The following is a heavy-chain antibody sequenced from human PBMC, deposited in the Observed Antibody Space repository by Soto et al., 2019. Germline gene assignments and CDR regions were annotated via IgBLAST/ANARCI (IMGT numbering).Heavy chain of an antibody. D-gene: IGHD6-13*01. J-gene: IGHJ6*04. Sequence: GESLKISCKGSGYSFASYWIGWVRQMPGKGREWMGIIYPGDSDTRYSPSFQGQVTISADKSISTAYLQWSSLKDSDTAMYYCARYRSRSNFGMDVWGEGTTVTVSS. CDR1: GYSFASYW. CDR3: ARYRSRSNFGMDV. CDR2: IYPGDSDT. V-gene: IGHV5-51*01.